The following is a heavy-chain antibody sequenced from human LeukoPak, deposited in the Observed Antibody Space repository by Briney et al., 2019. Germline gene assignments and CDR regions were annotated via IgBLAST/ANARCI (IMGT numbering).Heavy chain of an antibody. D-gene: IGHD3-16*01. J-gene: IGHJ4*02. Sequence: GGSLRLSCKVSGFTFNSYWMHWVRQAPGKGLVWDSRMNNDGRVITYADSVKGRFTISRDNAKNTLYLQMNSLRAEDTAVYYCAREFEATGFWALDYWGQGTLVTASS. CDR1: GFTFNSYW. V-gene: IGHV3-74*01. CDR2: MNNDGRVI. CDR3: AREFEATGFWALDY.